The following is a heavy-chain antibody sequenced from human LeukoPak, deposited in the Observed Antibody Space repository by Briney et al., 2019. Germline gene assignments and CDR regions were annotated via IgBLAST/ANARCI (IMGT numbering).Heavy chain of an antibody. J-gene: IGHJ1*01. Sequence: ASVKVSCKASGGTFSSYAISWVRQAPGQGLECMGWISAYNGNTNYAQKLQGRVTMTTDTSTSTAYMELRSLRSDDTAVYYCARVGGGGSCYLYFQHWGQGTLVTVSS. D-gene: IGHD2-15*01. CDR1: GGTFSSYA. V-gene: IGHV1-18*01. CDR2: ISAYNGNT. CDR3: ARVGGGGSCYLYFQH.